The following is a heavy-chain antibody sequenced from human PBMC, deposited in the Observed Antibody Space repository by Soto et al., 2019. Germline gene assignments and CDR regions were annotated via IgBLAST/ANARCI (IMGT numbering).Heavy chain of an antibody. V-gene: IGHV1-69*12. CDR3: ASASPLGYGLIYCYYDGMDG. CDR2: IIPIFGTA. Sequence: QVQMVQSGAEVKKPGSSVNVSCHASGGTFSSYAIRGVRQATGQGLEWMGGIIPIFGTANYAQKLQGRVTITADESSITAYIELSSRRYEEQALYFCASASPLGYGLIYCYYDGMDGWGQDTTVTLSS. D-gene: IGHD5-18*01. CDR1: GGTFSSYA. J-gene: IGHJ6*02.